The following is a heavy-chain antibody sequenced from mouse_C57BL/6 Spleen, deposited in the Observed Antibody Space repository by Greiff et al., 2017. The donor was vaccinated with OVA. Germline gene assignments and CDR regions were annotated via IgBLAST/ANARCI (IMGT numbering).Heavy chain of an antibody. CDR1: GFTFSNYW. CDR2: IRLKSDNYAT. D-gene: IGHD1-1*01. J-gene: IGHJ3*01. CDR3: TNYYGSIPFAY. V-gene: IGHV6-3*01. Sequence: EVKVEESGGGLVQPGGSMKLSCVASGFTFSNYWMNWVRQSPEKGLEWVAQIRLKSDNYATNYAASGKGRFTISRDDSKCSVYLQMNNLRAEDTGIYYCTNYYGSIPFAYWGQGTLVTVSA.